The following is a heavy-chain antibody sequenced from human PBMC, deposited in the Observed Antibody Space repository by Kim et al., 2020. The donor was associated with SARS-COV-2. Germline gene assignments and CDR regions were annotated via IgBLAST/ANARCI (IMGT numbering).Heavy chain of an antibody. D-gene: IGHD3-22*01. V-gene: IGHV1-69*13. CDR2: IIPIFGTA. J-gene: IGHJ3*02. CDR1: GGTFSSYA. CDR3: ARWGENSDYYDSSGPDAFDI. Sequence: SVKVSCKASGGTFSSYAISWVRQAPGQGLEWMGGIIPIFGTANYAQKFQGRVTITADESTRTAYMGLSSLRSEGTAVYYCARWGENSDYYDSSGPDAFDIWGQGTMVTVSS.